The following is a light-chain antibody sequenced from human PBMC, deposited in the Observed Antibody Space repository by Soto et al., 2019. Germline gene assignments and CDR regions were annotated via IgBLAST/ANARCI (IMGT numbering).Light chain of an antibody. Sequence: EIEMTQSPATLSLSPGERATLSCRASQSVSNNLAWYHQKPGQAPRLLIYGASTRATGIPARFSGSGSGTEFTLTISRLQSEDFAVYYCQQYNNWWTFGQGTKVEIK. CDR1: QSVSNN. CDR3: QQYNNWWT. J-gene: IGKJ1*01. CDR2: GAS. V-gene: IGKV3-15*01.